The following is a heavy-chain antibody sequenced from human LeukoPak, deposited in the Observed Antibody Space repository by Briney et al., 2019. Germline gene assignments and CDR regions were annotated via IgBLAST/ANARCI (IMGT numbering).Heavy chain of an antibody. J-gene: IGHJ6*02. Sequence: GSLRLSCAASGFIVSSKYMNWVRQAPGKGLEWVSVVYSGSSTYYADSVKGRFTISRDNSKNTLYLQMNSLRAEDTAVYYCAKGAYNMDVWGQGTTVTVSS. CDR3: AKGAYNMDV. CDR1: GFIVSSKY. CDR2: VYSGSST. V-gene: IGHV3-53*01. D-gene: IGHD1-1*01.